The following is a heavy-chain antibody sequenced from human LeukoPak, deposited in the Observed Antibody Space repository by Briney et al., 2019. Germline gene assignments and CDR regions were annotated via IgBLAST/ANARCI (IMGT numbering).Heavy chain of an antibody. CDR1: GFTFSAYD. CDR3: ARGRGSYSMDV. D-gene: IGHD1-26*01. J-gene: IGHJ6*02. V-gene: IGHV3-48*03. CDR2: IGSGGSPI. Sequence: GGSLRLSCAASGFTFSAYDMNWVRQAPGKGLEWVSYIGSGGSPIYYADSVKGRFTISRDNAKNSLYLQMNSLRAEDTALYYCARGRGSYSMDVWGQGTTVTVSS.